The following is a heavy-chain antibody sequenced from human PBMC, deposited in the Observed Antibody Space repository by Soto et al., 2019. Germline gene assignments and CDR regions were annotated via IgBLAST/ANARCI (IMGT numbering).Heavy chain of an antibody. CDR2: IYSGGST. J-gene: IGHJ4*02. CDR1: GFTVSSNY. Sequence: GGSLRLSCAASGFTVSSNYMSWVRQAPGKGLEWVSVIYSGGSTYYADSVKGRFTISRDNSKNTLYLQMNSLRAEDTAVYYCARTYYYDSSGYPHWGQGTLVTVS. V-gene: IGHV3-53*01. CDR3: ARTYYYDSSGYPH. D-gene: IGHD3-22*01.